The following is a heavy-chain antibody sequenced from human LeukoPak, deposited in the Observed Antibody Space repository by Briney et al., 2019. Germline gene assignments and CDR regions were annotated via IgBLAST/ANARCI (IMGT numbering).Heavy chain of an antibody. CDR2: IYYSGST. Sequence: SETLSLTCAVYGGSFSGYYWSWIRQPPGKGLEWIGSIYYSGSTYYNPSLKSRVTISVDTSKNQFSLKLSSVTAADTAVYYCARLGAQEGNWFDPWGQGTLVTVSS. CDR3: ARLGAQEGNWFDP. V-gene: IGHV4-34*01. J-gene: IGHJ5*02. CDR1: GGSFSGYY.